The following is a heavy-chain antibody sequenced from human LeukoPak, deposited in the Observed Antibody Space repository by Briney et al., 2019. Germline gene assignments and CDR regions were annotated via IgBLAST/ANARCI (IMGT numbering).Heavy chain of an antibody. CDR3: ARHLSSGYYFDY. D-gene: IGHD3-10*01. CDR2: IYYSGST. CDR1: GGSISSYY. Sequence: PSETLSLTCAVSGGSISSYYWSWIRQPPGKGLEWIGSIYYSGSTYYNPSLKSRVTISVDTSKNQFSLKLSSVTAADTAVYYCARHLSSGYYFDYWGQGTLVTVSS. J-gene: IGHJ4*02. V-gene: IGHV4-39*01.